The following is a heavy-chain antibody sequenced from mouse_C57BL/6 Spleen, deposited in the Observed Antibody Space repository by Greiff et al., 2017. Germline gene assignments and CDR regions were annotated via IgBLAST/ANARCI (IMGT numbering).Heavy chain of an antibody. CDR3: TRRGLGDY. Sequence: QVQLQQSGPGLVRPGASLRRSCKASGYTFTDFEMHGVKRTPVLGRDGIGAIDPETGGTAYNQKFKGKAILTADKSSSTAYMELRSLTSEDSAVYYCTRRGLGDYWGQGTTLTVSS. J-gene: IGHJ2*01. CDR2: IDPETGGT. D-gene: IGHD4-1*01. CDR1: GYTFTDFE. V-gene: IGHV1-15*01.